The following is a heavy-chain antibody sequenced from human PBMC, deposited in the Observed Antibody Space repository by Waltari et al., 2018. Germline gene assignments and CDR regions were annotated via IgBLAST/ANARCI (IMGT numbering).Heavy chain of an antibody. V-gene: IGHV3-33*01. CDR1: GFTFRSYG. D-gene: IGHD1-26*01. Sequence: QVQLVESGGGVVQPGRSLRLSCAASGFTFRSYGMHWVRQAPGKGLEWVAVIWYDGSNKYYADSVKGRFTISRDNSKNTLYLQMNSLRVEDTAVYYCRRHGTYYPNATDVWGQGTTVTVSS. CDR2: IWYDGSNK. CDR3: RRHGTYYPNATDV. J-gene: IGHJ6*02.